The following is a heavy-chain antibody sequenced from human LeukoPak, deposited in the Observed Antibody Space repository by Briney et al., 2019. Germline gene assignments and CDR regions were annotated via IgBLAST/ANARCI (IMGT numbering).Heavy chain of an antibody. CDR3: ARADGGIPYFDY. Sequence: PSETLSLTCTVSGGSISSYYWSWIRQPPGKGLEWIGYIYYSGSTNYNPSLKSRVTISVDTSKNQFSLKLSSVTAADTAVYYCARADGGIPYFDYWGQGTLVTVSS. J-gene: IGHJ4*02. CDR2: IYYSGST. V-gene: IGHV4-59*01. D-gene: IGHD3-16*01. CDR1: GGSISSYY.